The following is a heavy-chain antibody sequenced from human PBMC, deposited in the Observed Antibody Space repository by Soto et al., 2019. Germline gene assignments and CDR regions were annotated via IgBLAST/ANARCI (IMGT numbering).Heavy chain of an antibody. CDR1: GYTFTSYG. CDR2: ISAYNGNT. V-gene: IGHV1-18*04. J-gene: IGHJ5*02. CDR3: ARGGGYFDWLLFASPPYWFDP. Sequence: ASVKVSCKVSGYTFTSYGISGVRQAPGQGLEWMGWISAYNGNTNYAQKLQGRVTMTTDTSTSTAYMELRSLGSDDTAVYYCARGGGYFDWLLFASPPYWFDPWGQGTLVTFSS. D-gene: IGHD3-9*01.